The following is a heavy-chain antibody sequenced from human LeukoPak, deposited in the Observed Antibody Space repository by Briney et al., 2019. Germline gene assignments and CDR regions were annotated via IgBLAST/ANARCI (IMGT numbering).Heavy chain of an antibody. V-gene: IGHV4-59*08. CDR1: GGSISSYY. Sequence: PSETLSLTCTVSGGSISSYYWSWIRQPPGKGLEWIGYIYYSGSTNYNPSLKGRVTISVDTSKNQFSLKLSSVTAADTAVYYCARHKQTGYYPAGFDPWGQGTLVTVSS. D-gene: IGHD2-8*01. CDR2: IYYSGST. J-gene: IGHJ5*02. CDR3: ARHKQTGYYPAGFDP.